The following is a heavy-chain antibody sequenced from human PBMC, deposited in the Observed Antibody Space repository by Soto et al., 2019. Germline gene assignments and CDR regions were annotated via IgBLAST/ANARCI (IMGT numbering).Heavy chain of an antibody. D-gene: IGHD3-10*01. CDR2: IYYSGST. J-gene: IGHJ1*01. CDR1: GGSISSSSYY. V-gene: IGHV4-39*01. Sequence: QLQLQESGPGLVKPSETLSITCTVSGGSISSSSYYWGWIRQPPGNGLEWIGSIYYSGSTYYNPSLKSRVNISVDTSNNQFSLKLSSVTATETAVYYFATIWFGESQHWGQGTLVTVSS. CDR3: ATIWFGESQH.